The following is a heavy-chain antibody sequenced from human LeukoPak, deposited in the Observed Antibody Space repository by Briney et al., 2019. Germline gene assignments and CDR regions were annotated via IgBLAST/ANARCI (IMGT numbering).Heavy chain of an antibody. D-gene: IGHD6-19*01. CDR1: GYTFTNYE. J-gene: IGHJ4*02. CDR3: ARGRGSSSGWRRFDY. V-gene: IGHV1-8*01. Sequence: ASVKVSCKASGYTFTNYEINWVRQATGQGLEWMGWMNPNSGNTGYAQKFQGRVTMTRNTSISTAYMELSSLKAEDTAVYYCARGRGSSSGWRRFDYWGQGSLVTVSS. CDR2: MNPNSGNT.